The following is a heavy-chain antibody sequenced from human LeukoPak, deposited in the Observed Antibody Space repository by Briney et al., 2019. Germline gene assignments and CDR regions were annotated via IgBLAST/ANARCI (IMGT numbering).Heavy chain of an antibody. CDR3: AKSSISRWVQLYYYYYYMDV. J-gene: IGHJ6*03. CDR1: GFTFDDYA. CDR2: ISWNSGSI. D-gene: IGHD5-24*01. V-gene: IGHV3-9*01. Sequence: GRSLRLSCAASGFTFDDYAMHWVRQAPGKVLEWVSGISWNSGSIGYADSVKGRFTISRDNAKNSLYLQMNSLRAEDTALYYCAKSSISRWVQLYYYYYYMDVWGKGTTVTVSS.